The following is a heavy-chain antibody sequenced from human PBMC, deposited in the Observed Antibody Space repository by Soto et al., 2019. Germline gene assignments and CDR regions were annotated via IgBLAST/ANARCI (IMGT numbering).Heavy chain of an antibody. V-gene: IGHV1-18*04. CDR2: ISAYKGNT. Sequence: ASVKVSCKASGYTFTSYGISWVRQAPGQGLEWMGWISAYKGNTHYTQNLQGRVTVTTDTSTSTAHMELRSPRSDDTAVYYCARDFDSSGNYYAGGAFDFWGQGTLVTVSS. J-gene: IGHJ3*01. D-gene: IGHD3-22*01. CDR1: GYTFTSYG. CDR3: ARDFDSSGNYYAGGAFDF.